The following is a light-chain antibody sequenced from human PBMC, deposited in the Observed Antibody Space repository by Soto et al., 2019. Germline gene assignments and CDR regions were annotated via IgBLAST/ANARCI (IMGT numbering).Light chain of an antibody. Sequence: IQLTQSPSSLSASVGDRVTITCRASQGISSYLAWYQQKPGKAPKLLIYAASTLQSGVPLRFSGSGSGTDFTLTISSLQPEDFATYYCQQLNSYPPWTFGQGTKVEIK. V-gene: IGKV1-9*01. CDR2: AAS. CDR3: QQLNSYPPWT. J-gene: IGKJ1*01. CDR1: QGISSY.